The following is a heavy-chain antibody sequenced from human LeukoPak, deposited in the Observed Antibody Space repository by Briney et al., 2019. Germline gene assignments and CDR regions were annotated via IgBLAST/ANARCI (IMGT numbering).Heavy chain of an antibody. V-gene: IGHV3-21*01. CDR1: GFTFSSYS. CDR2: ISSSSSSYI. J-gene: IGHJ6*02. D-gene: IGHD3-10*01. CDR3: ARDDLLLWSSMDV. Sequence: KPGGSLRLSCAASGFTFSSYSMNWVRQAPGKGLEWVSSISSSSSSYIYYADSVKGRFTISRDNAKNSLYLQMNSLRAEDTAVYYCARDDLLLWSSMDVWGQGTTVTVSS.